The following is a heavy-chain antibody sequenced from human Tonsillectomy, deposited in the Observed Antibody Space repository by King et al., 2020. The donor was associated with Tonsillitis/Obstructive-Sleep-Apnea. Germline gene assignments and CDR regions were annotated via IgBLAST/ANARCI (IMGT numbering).Heavy chain of an antibody. J-gene: IGHJ6*02. Sequence: VQLVESGGGLVQPGGSLRLSCAASGFTFSSYAMSWVRQAPGKGLEWVSAISGSGGSTYYADSVKGRFTISRDNSKNTLYLQMNSLRAEDTAVYYCAKGAYCSSTSCYINYGYGMDVWGQGTTVTVSS. V-gene: IGHV3-23*04. CDR2: ISGSGGST. CDR3: AKGAYCSSTSCYINYGYGMDV. D-gene: IGHD2-2*02. CDR1: GFTFSSYA.